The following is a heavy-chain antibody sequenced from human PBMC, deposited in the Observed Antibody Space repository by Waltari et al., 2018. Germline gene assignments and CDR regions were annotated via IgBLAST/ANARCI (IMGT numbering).Heavy chain of an antibody. CDR2: IRTKTYGGTT. D-gene: IGHD3-3*01. Sequence: EVQLVESGGGLVQPGRSLTTSCLTSGFNFGDHAMRWVRQAPGKGLEWVGYIRTKTYGGTTEYAASVKGRFTISRDDSKTIAYLQMSSLKIEDTAVYYCTRDYDFWSGYPLLDYWGQGTLVTVSS. CDR1: GFNFGDHA. J-gene: IGHJ4*02. V-gene: IGHV3-49*04. CDR3: TRDYDFWSGYPLLDY.